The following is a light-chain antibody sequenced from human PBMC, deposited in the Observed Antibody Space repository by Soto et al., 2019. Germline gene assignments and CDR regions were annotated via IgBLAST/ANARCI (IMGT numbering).Light chain of an antibody. CDR2: DNN. CDR1: SSNIGNNY. V-gene: IGLV1-51*01. J-gene: IGLJ1*01. CDR3: GTWDSSLSTYV. Sequence: QSVLTQPPSVSAAPGQKVTISCSGSSSNIGNNYVSWYQHLPGTAPKLLIYDNNKRPSGIPDRFSGSKSGTSATLGITGLQTGDEADYYCGTWDSSLSTYVFATGTKATVL.